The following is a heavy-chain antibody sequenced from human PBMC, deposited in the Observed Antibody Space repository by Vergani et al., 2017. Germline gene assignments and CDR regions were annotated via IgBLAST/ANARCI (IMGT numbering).Heavy chain of an antibody. Sequence: EVQLVPSGAEVKTPGESLTISCKGSGYSFTSYWIGWVRQMPGKGLEWMGIIYPGDSDTRYSPSFQGQVTISADKSISTAYLQWRSLKASAPAIYYCASSIDATYYDFWSGRQAFDIWGQGTMVTVSS. CDR3: ASSIDATYYDFWSGRQAFDI. CDR1: GYSFTSYW. V-gene: IGHV5-51*03. CDR2: IYPGDSDT. D-gene: IGHD3-3*01. J-gene: IGHJ3*02.